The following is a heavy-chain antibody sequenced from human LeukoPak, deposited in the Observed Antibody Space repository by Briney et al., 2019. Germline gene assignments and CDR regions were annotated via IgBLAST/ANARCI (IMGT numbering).Heavy chain of an antibody. CDR3: ARQRGRSAGTYYYYMDV. Sequence: GESLKISCKGSGYSFTSYWIGWVRRMPGKGLEWMGIIYPGDSDTRYSPSFQGQVTISADKSISTAYLQWSSLKASDTAMYYCARQRGRSAGTYYYYMDVWGKGTTVTVSS. J-gene: IGHJ6*03. CDR1: GYSFTSYW. D-gene: IGHD6-13*01. CDR2: IYPGDSDT. V-gene: IGHV5-51*01.